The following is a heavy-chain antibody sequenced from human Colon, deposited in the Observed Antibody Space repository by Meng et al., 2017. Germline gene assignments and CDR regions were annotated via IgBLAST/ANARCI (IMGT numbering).Heavy chain of an antibody. D-gene: IGHD6-19*01. CDR2: INHSGST. Sequence: VQLRQWRARLVQPSETLSPTCAGHGGPFSGYYWSWIRQPPGKGLEWIGEINHSGSTNYNPSLKSRVTISVDTSKNQFSLKLSSVTAADTAVYYCARERPSSGWYGGRWFDPWGQGTLVTVSS. CDR3: ARERPSSGWYGGRWFDP. V-gene: IGHV4-34*01. CDR1: GGPFSGYY. J-gene: IGHJ5*02.